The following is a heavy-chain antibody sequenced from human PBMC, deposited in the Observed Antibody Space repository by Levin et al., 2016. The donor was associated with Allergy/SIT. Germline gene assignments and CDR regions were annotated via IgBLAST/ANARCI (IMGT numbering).Heavy chain of an antibody. V-gene: IGHV4-59*01. CDR2: IFYSGAT. CDR1: AGSINNYY. CDR3: ARGVSTALIFDY. D-gene: IGHD3-10*01. J-gene: IGHJ4*02. Sequence: SETLSLTCTVSAGSINNYYWNWIRQPPGKGLEWVGYIFYSGATNYNPSLKSRVTMSVDTSKNQFSLKVNSVTAADTAVYYCARGVSTALIFDYWGQGTLVTVS.